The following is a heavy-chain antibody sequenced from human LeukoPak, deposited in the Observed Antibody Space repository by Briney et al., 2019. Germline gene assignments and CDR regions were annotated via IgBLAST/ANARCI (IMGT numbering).Heavy chain of an antibody. D-gene: IGHD5-24*01. J-gene: IGHJ1*01. CDR1: GGSISTYS. V-gene: IGHV4-59*03. CDR2: RSDGGRD. CDR3: ANTTRVAPDGRAEYFQH. Sequence: DPSETLSLTCTVSGGSISTYSWSWIRQPPGKGLEWIGCRSDGGRDLYNPSLKSRVTISVDASEKQISLSLRSVTAADTAIYYCANTTRVAPDGRAEYFQHWGQGTLVTVSS.